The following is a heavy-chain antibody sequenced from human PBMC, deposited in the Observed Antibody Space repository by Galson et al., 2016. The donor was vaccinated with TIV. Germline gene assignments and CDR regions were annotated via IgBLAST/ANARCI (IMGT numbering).Heavy chain of an antibody. CDR2: TYYRSRWYY. J-gene: IGHJ3*02. CDR3: TRAAGKNGASCYATCETFDI. Sequence: CAISGDSVPSDSAAWNWVRQSPSRGLEWLGRTYYRSRWYYDYKVSVKSRITINPDTSKNQFYLQLNSATPEDTAVYYCTRAAGKNGASCYATCETFDIWGQGTMVTVSS. D-gene: IGHD2-2*01. CDR1: GDSVPSDSAA. V-gene: IGHV6-1*01.